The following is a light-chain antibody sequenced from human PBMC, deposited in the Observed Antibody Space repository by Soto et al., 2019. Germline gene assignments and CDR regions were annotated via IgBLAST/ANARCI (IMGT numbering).Light chain of an antibody. CDR1: QDINNY. V-gene: IGKV1-33*01. CDR3: QQFDNLPLT. CDR2: DSS. Sequence: DIQMTQSPSSLSASVGDRVTIICQASQDINNYLNWYQQKPGKAPKLLIYDSSNLEIGVPSRFSGSGYGTRFSFTISSLQPEDIATYYCQQFDNLPLTFGQGTRLDFK. J-gene: IGKJ5*01.